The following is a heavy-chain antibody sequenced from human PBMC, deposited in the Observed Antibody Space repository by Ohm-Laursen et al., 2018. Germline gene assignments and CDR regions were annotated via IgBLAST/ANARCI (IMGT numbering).Heavy chain of an antibody. V-gene: IGHV3-23*01. D-gene: IGHD3-22*01. Sequence: SLRLSCAASGFTFSSSAMSWVRQAPGKGLEWVSVISGSGGNTYYADSVKGRFTISRDNSKNTLYLQMNSLRAEDTAVYYCAKNRHDSSGYYPHMHYYYYGMDVWGQGTTVTVSS. CDR3: AKNRHDSSGYYPHMHYYYYGMDV. CDR2: ISGSGGNT. CDR1: GFTFSSSA. J-gene: IGHJ6*02.